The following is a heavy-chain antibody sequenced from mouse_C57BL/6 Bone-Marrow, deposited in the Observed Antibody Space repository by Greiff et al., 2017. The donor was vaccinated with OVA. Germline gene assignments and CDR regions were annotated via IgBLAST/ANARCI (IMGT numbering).Heavy chain of an antibody. CDR1: GYTFTSYW. J-gene: IGHJ4*01. Sequence: VQLQQPGAELVMPGASVKLSCKASGYTFTSYWMHWVKQRPGQGLEWIGEIDPSDSYTNYNQKFKGKSTLTVDKSSSTAYMQLSSLTSEDSAVYYCARDGYYSYYAMDYWGQGTSVTVSS. D-gene: IGHD2-3*01. CDR2: IDPSDSYT. CDR3: ARDGYYSYYAMDY. V-gene: IGHV1-69*01.